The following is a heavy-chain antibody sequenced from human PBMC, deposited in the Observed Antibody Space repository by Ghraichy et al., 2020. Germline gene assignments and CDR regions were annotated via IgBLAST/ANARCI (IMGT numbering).Heavy chain of an antibody. Sequence: SETLSLTCTVADDSINSSPYYWGWIRQPPGKGLEWIGCIYYSGTTYYNPSLKSRVTISVDTSKNQFSLKLSSVTAADTAVYYCARQRIQLGAGGYWGQGTPVTVSS. D-gene: IGHD1-1*01. CDR3: ARQRIQLGAGGY. V-gene: IGHV4-39*01. CDR1: DDSINSSPYY. CDR2: IYYSGTT. J-gene: IGHJ4*02.